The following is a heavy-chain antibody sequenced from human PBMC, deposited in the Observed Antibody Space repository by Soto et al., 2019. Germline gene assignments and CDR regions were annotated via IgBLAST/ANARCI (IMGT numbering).Heavy chain of an antibody. Sequence: PXESLKISCKGCGYSFTSYWIGWVRQMPGKGLEWMGIIYPGDSDTRYSPSFQGQVTISADKSISTAYLQWSSLKASDTAMYYCARTYYYDSSGYYYYYYGMDVWGQGTTVTVSS. J-gene: IGHJ6*02. V-gene: IGHV5-51*01. D-gene: IGHD3-22*01. CDR3: ARTYYYDSSGYYYYYYGMDV. CDR1: GYSFTSYW. CDR2: IYPGDSDT.